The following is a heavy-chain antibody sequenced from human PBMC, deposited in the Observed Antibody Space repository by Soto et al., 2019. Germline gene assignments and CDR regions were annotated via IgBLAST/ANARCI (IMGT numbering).Heavy chain of an antibody. J-gene: IGHJ4*01. CDR3: ARGLYSSSWYRADD. V-gene: IGHV4-59*01. Sequence: QVQLQESGPGLVKPSETLSLTCTVSGGSISSYYWSWIRQPPGKGLEWIGYIYYSGSTNHNPSLKSRVTIAVDTSKNQFSLKLRSVTAGDTAVYYCARGLYSSSWYRADDWGHGIQVTVSS. D-gene: IGHD6-13*01. CDR2: IYYSGST. CDR1: GGSISSYY.